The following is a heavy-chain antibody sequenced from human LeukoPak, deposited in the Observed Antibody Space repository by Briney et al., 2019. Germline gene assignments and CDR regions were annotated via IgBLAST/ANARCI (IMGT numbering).Heavy chain of an antibody. CDR1: GYTFTGYY. J-gene: IGHJ4*02. CDR2: INPNSGGT. Sequence: ASVKVSCKASGYTFTGYYMHWVRQAPGQGLEWMGWINPNSGGTNYAQKFQGRVTMTRDTSISTAYMELSRLRSDDTAVYYCARGTVNYYDSSGYYYGGDYWGQGTLVTVSS. V-gene: IGHV1-2*02. CDR3: ARGTVNYYDSSGYYYGGDY. D-gene: IGHD3-22*01.